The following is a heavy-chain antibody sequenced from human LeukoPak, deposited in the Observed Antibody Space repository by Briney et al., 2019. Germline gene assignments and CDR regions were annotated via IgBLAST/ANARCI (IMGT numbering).Heavy chain of an antibody. Sequence: GGSLRLSCAASGFSFSINAMTWVRQAPGKGLEWVSAISGSGDNTFYADSVKSRFTISRDNSQNTLYLQMNSLTAEDTAVYYCANAPYYYAPPGGWGQGTLVTVSS. CDR2: ISGSGDNT. V-gene: IGHV3-23*01. J-gene: IGHJ4*02. CDR3: ANAPYYYAPPGG. CDR1: GFSFSINA. D-gene: IGHD3-10*01.